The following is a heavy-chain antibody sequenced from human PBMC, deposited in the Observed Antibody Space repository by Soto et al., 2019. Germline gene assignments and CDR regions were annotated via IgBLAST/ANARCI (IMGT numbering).Heavy chain of an antibody. J-gene: IGHJ4*02. CDR1: GGSISSGDYY. D-gene: IGHD5-18*01. CDR2: IYSTEST. Sequence: SETLSLTCIVSGGSISSGDYYWNWIRQPPGKGLEWIGYIYSTESTYYNPSLKSRVTISLDSSKNHFSLKLTSVTAADTAVYYCARASGYSSLFDYWGLGTLVTVSS. V-gene: IGHV4-30-4*01. CDR3: ARASGYSSLFDY.